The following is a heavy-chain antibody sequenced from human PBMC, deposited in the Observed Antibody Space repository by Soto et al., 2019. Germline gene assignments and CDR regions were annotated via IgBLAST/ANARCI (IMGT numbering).Heavy chain of an antibody. CDR1: GGTFSSYT. V-gene: IGHV1-69*02. D-gene: IGHD2-2*01. CDR3: ARGNHCSSTSCSPELYYYYYMDV. CDR2: IIPILGIA. Sequence: GASVKVSCKASGGTFSSYTISWVRQAPGQGLEWMGRIIPILGIANYAQKFQGRVTITADKSTSTAYMELSSLRSEDTAVYYCARGNHCSSTSCSPELYYYYYMDVWGKGTTVTVSS. J-gene: IGHJ6*03.